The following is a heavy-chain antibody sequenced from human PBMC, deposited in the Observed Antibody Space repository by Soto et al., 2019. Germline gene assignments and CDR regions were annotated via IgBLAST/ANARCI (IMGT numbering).Heavy chain of an antibody. D-gene: IGHD3-22*01. CDR2: IYHSGRT. V-gene: IGHV4-30-2*01. CDR1: GGSISKGDDA. CDR3: ARQSYYDSSAYYQTWYFEL. Sequence: QLQLQESGSGLVKPSQTLSLTCAVSGGSISKGDDAWSWIRQPPGKGLEWIGYIYHSGRTYYNPPPESRVPMSLDRSKNHTSLKLGSVTAADTAAYYCARQSYYDSSAYYQTWYFELWGRGTLVTVSS. J-gene: IGHJ2*01.